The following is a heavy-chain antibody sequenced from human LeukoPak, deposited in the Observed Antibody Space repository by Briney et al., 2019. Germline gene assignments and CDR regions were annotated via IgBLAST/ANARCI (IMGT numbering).Heavy chain of an antibody. CDR3: AKDWFGELQRTFDY. J-gene: IGHJ4*02. D-gene: IGHD3-10*01. CDR1: GFTFSSYG. Sequence: PGGSLRLSCAASGFTFSSYGMPWVRQAPGKGLEWVAVISYDGSNKYYADSVKGRFTISRDNSKNTLYLQMNSLRAEDTAVYYCAKDWFGELQRTFDYWGQGTLVTVSS. V-gene: IGHV3-30*18. CDR2: ISYDGSNK.